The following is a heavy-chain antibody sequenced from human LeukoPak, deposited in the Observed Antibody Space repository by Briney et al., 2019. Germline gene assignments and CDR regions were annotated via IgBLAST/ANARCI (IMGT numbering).Heavy chain of an antibody. CDR2: INWNGGGT. V-gene: IGHV3-9*01. D-gene: IGHD1-26*01. CDR1: GFTFKDYG. CDR3: AKHMRATNTYSFFGLDV. Sequence: GRSLRLSCAATGFTFKDYGMHWVRQPPGKGLESVSSINWNGGGTDYADSVKGRFTISRDNAKNSLYLQLSSLRPEDTALYYCAKHMRATNTYSFFGLDVWGQGTMVTVSS. J-gene: IGHJ6*02.